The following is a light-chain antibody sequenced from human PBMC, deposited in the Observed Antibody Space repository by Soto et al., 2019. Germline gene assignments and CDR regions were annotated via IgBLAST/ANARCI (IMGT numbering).Light chain of an antibody. CDR2: TGS. V-gene: IGKV1-12*01. Sequence: DIQMTQSPSSVSASVGDRGTITCRASQAIDSWLAWYQQKPGEAPKLLIFTGSLLHSGVPPRFSGSGSGTDFTLTISSLQPEDFETYYCQQTLSFPPTLGQGTKVDIK. CDR3: QQTLSFPPT. CDR1: QAIDSW. J-gene: IGKJ1*01.